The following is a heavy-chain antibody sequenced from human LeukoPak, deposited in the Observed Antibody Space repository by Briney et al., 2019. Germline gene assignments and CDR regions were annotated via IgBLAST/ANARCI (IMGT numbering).Heavy chain of an antibody. D-gene: IGHD6-13*01. CDR1: GFTFSSYW. Sequence: PGGSLRLSCAASGFTFSSYWMSWVRQAPGKGLEWVGNIKQDGSEKYYVDSVKGRFTISRDNAKNSLYLQMNSLRAEDTAVYYCARDTPPYSSSWYSYYFDYWGQGTLVTVSS. CDR3: ARDTPPYSSSWYSYYFDY. CDR2: IKQDGSEK. V-gene: IGHV3-7*01. J-gene: IGHJ4*02.